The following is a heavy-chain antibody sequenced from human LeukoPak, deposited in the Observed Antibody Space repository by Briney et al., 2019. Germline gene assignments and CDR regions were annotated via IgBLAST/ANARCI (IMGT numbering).Heavy chain of an antibody. V-gene: IGHV3-21*01. D-gene: IGHD2-2*01. CDR2: ISSSSSYI. Sequence: AGPLRLSCAASGFTFSSYSMNWVRQAPAKGLHWVSSISSSSSYIYYADSVKGRFTISRDNAKNSLYLQMNSLRAEDTALYYCARRRDIVVVPAAYNWFDPWGQGTLVTVSS. CDR3: ARRRDIVVVPAAYNWFDP. J-gene: IGHJ5*02. CDR1: GFTFSSYS.